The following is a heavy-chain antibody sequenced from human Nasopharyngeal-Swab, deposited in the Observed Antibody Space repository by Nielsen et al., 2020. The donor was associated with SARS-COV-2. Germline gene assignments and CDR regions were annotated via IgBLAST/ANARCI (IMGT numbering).Heavy chain of an antibody. CDR2: IYYSGST. J-gene: IGHJ4*02. V-gene: IGHV4-39*01. Sequence: SETLSLTCTVSGASISSSSYYWGWIRQPPGKGLEWIGSIYYSGSTYYNPSLKSRLTISVDTSKNQFSLKLSSVTAADTAVYYCARRRGSYYYDSSGYRNPGPYSPIDYWGQGTLVTVSS. CDR1: GASISSSSYY. CDR3: ARRRGSYYYDSSGYRNPGPYSPIDY. D-gene: IGHD3-22*01.